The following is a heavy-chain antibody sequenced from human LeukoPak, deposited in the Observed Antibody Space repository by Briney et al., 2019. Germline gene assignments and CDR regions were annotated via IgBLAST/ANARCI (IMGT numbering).Heavy chain of an antibody. CDR1: GFTFSSYW. Sequence: PGGSLRLSCAASGFTFSSYWMHWVRQAPGKGLVWVSRINSDGSSTSYADSVKGRFTISRDNDKNTLYLQMNSLRAEDTAVYYCTRITYYYDSSGYYHPSWGRGTLVTVSS. CDR2: INSDGSST. V-gene: IGHV3-74*01. CDR3: TRITYYYDSSGYYHPS. D-gene: IGHD3-22*01. J-gene: IGHJ5*02.